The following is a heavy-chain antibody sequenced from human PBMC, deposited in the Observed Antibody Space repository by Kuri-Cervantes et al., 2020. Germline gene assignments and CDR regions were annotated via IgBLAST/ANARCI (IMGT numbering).Heavy chain of an antibody. CDR2: IYHSGST. D-gene: IGHD3-22*01. V-gene: IGHV4-38-2*01. Sequence: SETLSLTCAVSGYSISSGYYWGWIRQPPGKGLEWIGSIYHSGSTYYNPSLKSRVTISVDTSKNQFSLKLSSVTAADTAVYYCARHRFSSGYTYWYFDLWGRGTLVTVSS. CDR1: GYSISSGYY. CDR3: ARHRFSSGYTYWYFDL. J-gene: IGHJ2*01.